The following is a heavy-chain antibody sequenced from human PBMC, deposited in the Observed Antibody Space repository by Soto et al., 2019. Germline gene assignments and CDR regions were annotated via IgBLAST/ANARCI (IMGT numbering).Heavy chain of an antibody. D-gene: IGHD3-22*01. J-gene: IGHJ4*02. V-gene: IGHV1-69*13. CDR3: ARADTTYYYDSSGYRDFDY. CDR1: GGTFSSYS. Sequence: SVKVSCKASGGTFSSYSISWVLQAPGQGLEWMGGIIPIFGTANYAQKFQGRVTITADESTSTAYMELSSLRSEDTAVYYCARADTTYYYDSSGYRDFDYWGQGTLVTVSS. CDR2: IIPIFGTA.